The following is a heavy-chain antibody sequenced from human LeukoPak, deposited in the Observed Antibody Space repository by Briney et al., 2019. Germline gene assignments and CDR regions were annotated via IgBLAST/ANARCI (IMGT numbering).Heavy chain of an antibody. V-gene: IGHV3-33*01. CDR1: GFTFSSYA. CDR3: ARDLYSVSSWSAYDS. CDR2: IWSEGSNK. Sequence: QSGGSLRLSCAASGFTFSSYAMHRVRQAPGKGLEWVAFIWSEGSNKYYADSVRGRFTISRDNSKNTLYLQINSLRAEDTAVYYCARDLYSVSSWSAYDSWGQGILVTVSS. J-gene: IGHJ4*02. D-gene: IGHD5/OR15-5a*01.